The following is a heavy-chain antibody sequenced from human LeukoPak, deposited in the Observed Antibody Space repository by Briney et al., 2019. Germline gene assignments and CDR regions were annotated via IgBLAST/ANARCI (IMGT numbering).Heavy chain of an antibody. Sequence: PSETLSLTCTVSGGSISSGSYYWSWIRQPAGKGLEWIGRISTSGTTNYDPSLKSRVTMSVDTSKNQFSLKLSSVTAADTAVYYCARSKGNDILTGYYTIDYWGQGTLVTVSS. CDR2: ISTSGTT. CDR1: GGSISSGSYY. D-gene: IGHD3-9*01. CDR3: ARSKGNDILTGYYTIDY. V-gene: IGHV4-61*02. J-gene: IGHJ4*02.